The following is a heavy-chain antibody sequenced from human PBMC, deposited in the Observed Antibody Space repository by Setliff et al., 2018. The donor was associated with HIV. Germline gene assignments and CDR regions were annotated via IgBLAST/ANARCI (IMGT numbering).Heavy chain of an antibody. CDR2: ISMSSHTSV. CDR1: GLTFNNAW. D-gene: IGHD3-10*01. V-gene: IGHV3-48*01. CDR3: ARRDVVRGAIDN. J-gene: IGHJ4*02. Sequence: GGSLRLSCAASGLTFNNAWMNWVRQAPGKGLEWVSYISMSSHTSVIYSDSVKGRFTISRDNARNSFYLQMNSLRVDDTAVYYCARRDVVRGAIDNWGQGTLVTVSS.